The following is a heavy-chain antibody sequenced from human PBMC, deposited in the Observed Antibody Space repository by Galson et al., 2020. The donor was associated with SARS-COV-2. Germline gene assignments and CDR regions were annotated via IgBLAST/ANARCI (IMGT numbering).Heavy chain of an antibody. J-gene: IGHJ4*02. CDR3: ARGAGYSYGYIDF. CDR2: IYYTGST. CDR1: GGSITSSSFY. Sequence: SETLSLTCTVSGGSITSSSFYWGWIRQSPGKGLEWIGSIYYTGSTYYNPSLKSRATVSADTSQSQFSLTLTSVTAADTAVYFCARGAGYSYGYIDFWGQGAPVTVSS. V-gene: IGHV4-39*07. D-gene: IGHD5-18*01.